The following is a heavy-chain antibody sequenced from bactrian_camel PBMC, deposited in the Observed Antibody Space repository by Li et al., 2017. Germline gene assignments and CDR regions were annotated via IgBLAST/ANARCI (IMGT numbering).Heavy chain of an antibody. CDR3: AANPPWSVCPTSLPQGMSY. Sequence: HVQLVESGGGLVQPGGSLRLSCAASVFTFSTYWMYWVRQAPGKGLEWVSTISRDDSVTYYADSVKGRFTVSRDNAKSTLYLQLNSPKTEDTAMYYCAANPPWSVCPTSLPQGMSYSGQGTQVTVS. J-gene: IGHJ4*01. V-gene: IGHV3S6*01. CDR1: VFTFSTYW. CDR2: ISRDDSVT. D-gene: IGHD1*01.